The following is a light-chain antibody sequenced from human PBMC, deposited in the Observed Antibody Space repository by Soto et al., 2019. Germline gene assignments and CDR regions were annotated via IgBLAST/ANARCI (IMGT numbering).Light chain of an antibody. V-gene: IGLV2-8*01. J-gene: IGLJ1*01. CDR3: SSYAGSDVFV. Sequence: VLTQPPSASGSPGQSVAISCTGTSSDVGAYNYVAWYQQHPGKVPKLMIYEVSKRPSGVPDCFSGSKSGNTASLTVSGLQADDEADYCCSSYAGSDVFVFGTGTKVTVL. CDR2: EVS. CDR1: SSDVGAYNY.